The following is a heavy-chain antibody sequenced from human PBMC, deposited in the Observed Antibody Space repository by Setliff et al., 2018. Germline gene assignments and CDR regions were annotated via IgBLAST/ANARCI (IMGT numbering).Heavy chain of an antibody. J-gene: IGHJ4*02. D-gene: IGHD2-8*01. V-gene: IGHV3-23*01. CDR2: ISGSGRNT. CDR3: ARGHCTTISCFLDH. Sequence: PGGSLRLSCAASGLIFGNYAMNWVRQAPGKGLEWVSGISGSGRNTYYAGSVKCRFTISRDNAKNSLYLQLDSLRPDDTAFYYCARGHCTTISCFLDHWGQGIMVTVSS. CDR1: GLIFGNYA.